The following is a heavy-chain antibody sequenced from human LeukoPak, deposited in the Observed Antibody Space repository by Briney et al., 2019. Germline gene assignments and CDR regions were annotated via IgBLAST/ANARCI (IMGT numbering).Heavy chain of an antibody. CDR1: RFTFDDYA. D-gene: IGHD6-13*01. J-gene: IGHJ1*01. V-gene: IGHV3-9*01. CDR2: ISWNSGSI. CDR3: AEEKYSSRWYEAYFQH. Sequence: SLRLSCAASRFTFDDYAMHWGRQAPGKGLEWGSGISWNSGSIGYADSVRGRFTISRDNAKNSLYLQMNSLRAEDTGLYYCAEEKYSSRWYEAYFQHWGQGTLATVSS.